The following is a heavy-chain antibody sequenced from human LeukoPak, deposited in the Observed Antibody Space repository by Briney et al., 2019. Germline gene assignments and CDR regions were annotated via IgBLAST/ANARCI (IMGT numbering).Heavy chain of an antibody. CDR3: ASDPATSSTSCYIDY. J-gene: IGHJ4*02. Sequence: SETLSLTRAVYGGSFSGYYWSWIRQPPGKGLEWIGEINHSGSTNYNPSLKSRVTISVDTSKNQFSLKLSSVTAPDTAVYYCASDPATSSTSCYIDYWGQGTLVTVSS. CDR1: GGSFSGYY. V-gene: IGHV4-34*01. CDR2: INHSGST. D-gene: IGHD2-2*02.